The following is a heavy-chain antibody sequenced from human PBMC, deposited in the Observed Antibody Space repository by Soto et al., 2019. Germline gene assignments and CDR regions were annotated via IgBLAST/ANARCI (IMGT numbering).Heavy chain of an antibody. D-gene: IGHD2-8*02. V-gene: IGHV1-69*01. CDR3: ATVDRSVALVGWFDP. J-gene: IGHJ5*02. Sequence: QVHLEQSGAEVKKPGSSVKVSCKFSGGTFSSYVIIWVRQAPGQGLEWMGGIIPVSGTANYAQKFHGRVTISAAAATNTAYMELSSVRFDDTAVYYCATVDRSVALVGWFDPWGQGTLVTVSS. CDR2: IIPVSGTA. CDR1: GGTFSSYV.